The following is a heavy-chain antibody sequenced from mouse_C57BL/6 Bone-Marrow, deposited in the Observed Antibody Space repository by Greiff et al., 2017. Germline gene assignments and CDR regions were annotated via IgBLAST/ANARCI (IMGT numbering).Heavy chain of an antibody. J-gene: IGHJ4*01. D-gene: IGHD1-1*01. CDR3: ANLTTVVDYYAMDY. CDR2: INPYNGGT. V-gene: IGHV1-19*01. Sequence: EVKLMESGPVLVKPGASVKMSCKASGYTFTDYYMNWVKQSHGKSLEWIGVINPYNGGTSYNQKFKGKATLTVDKSSSTAYMELNSLTSEDSAVYYCANLTTVVDYYAMDYWGQGTSVTVSS. CDR1: GYTFTDYY.